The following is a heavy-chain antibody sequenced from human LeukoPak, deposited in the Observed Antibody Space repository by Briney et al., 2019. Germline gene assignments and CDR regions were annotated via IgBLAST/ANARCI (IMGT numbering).Heavy chain of an antibody. CDR2: IKQDGSEK. V-gene: IGHV3-7*01. Sequence: GESLRLSCAASGFTFSSYWMSWVRQAPGKGLEWVANIKQDGSEKYYVDSVKGRFTISRDNAKNSLYLQMNSLRAEDTAVYYCARDPAGSSSWFYFDYWGQGTLVTVSS. D-gene: IGHD6-13*01. J-gene: IGHJ4*02. CDR3: ARDPAGSSSWFYFDY. CDR1: GFTFSSYW.